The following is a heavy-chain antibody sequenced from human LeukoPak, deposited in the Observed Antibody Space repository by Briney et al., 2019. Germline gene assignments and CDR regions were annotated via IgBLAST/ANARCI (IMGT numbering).Heavy chain of an antibody. CDR2: IYDSGST. Sequence: SETLSLTCTVSGGSISSYYGSWIRQPPGQELEGIGYIYDSGSTNYNPSLKSRVTISVDTSKNQFSLNLSSVPAEAKAVYYCARDRAYCGGDNCVPTGWFDSWGQGTLVTVPS. CDR1: GGSISSYY. CDR3: ARDRAYCGGDNCVPTGWFDS. J-gene: IGHJ5*01. V-gene: IGHV4-59*01. D-gene: IGHD2-21*02.